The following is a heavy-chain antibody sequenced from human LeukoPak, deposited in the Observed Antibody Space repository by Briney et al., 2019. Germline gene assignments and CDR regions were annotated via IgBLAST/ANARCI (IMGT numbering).Heavy chain of an antibody. CDR1: GYPFTGYY. V-gene: IGHV1-2*02. D-gene: IGHD6-13*01. CDR2: INPNSGGT. J-gene: IGHJ4*02. Sequence: ASVKVSCKASGYPFTGYYMHWVRQAPGQGLEWMGWINPNSGGTNYAQKFQDRVTMTRDMSISTAYMELSRLRSDDTAIYFCARGTAAAPSGDLDCWGQGTLVTVSS. CDR3: ARGTAAAPSGDLDC.